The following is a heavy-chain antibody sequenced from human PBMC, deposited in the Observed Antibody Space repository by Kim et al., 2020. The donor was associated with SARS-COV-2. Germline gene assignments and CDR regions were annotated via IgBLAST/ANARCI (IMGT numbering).Heavy chain of an antibody. CDR3: ARVVVAAAGLRWFDP. CDR2: IYYSVST. D-gene: IGHD6-13*01. CDR1: GGSISSYY. J-gene: IGHJ5*02. Sequence: SETLSLTCTVSGGSISSYYWSWIRQPPGKGLEWIGYIYYSVSTNYNPSLKSRVTISVDTSKNQFSLKLSSVTAADTAVYYCARVVVAAAGLRWFDPWGQGTLVTVSS. V-gene: IGHV4-59*01.